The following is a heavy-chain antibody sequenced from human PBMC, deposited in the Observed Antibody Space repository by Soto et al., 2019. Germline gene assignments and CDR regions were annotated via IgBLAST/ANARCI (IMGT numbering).Heavy chain of an antibody. J-gene: IGHJ5*02. D-gene: IGHD3-10*01. CDR3: ASSLFMVRGVKNCFDP. V-gene: IGHV4-34*01. CDR2: INHSGST. Sequence: PETLSPTSAVYGGSFSGYYWGWIRQPHGKGLEWIGEINHSGSTNYNPSLKSRVTISVDTSKNQCSLKLSSVTAADTAVYYCASSLFMVRGVKNCFDPWGQGTLVTVSS. CDR1: GGSFSGYY.